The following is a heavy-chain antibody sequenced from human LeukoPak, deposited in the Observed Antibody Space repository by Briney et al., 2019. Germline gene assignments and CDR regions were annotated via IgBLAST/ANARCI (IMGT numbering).Heavy chain of an antibody. CDR3: ARAPSYSSNWYDY. Sequence: SVKVSCKASGGTFSSYAISWVRQAPGQGLEWMGGIIPIFGTAKYAQKFQGRVTITTDESTSTAYVELSSLTSEDTAVYYCARAPSYSSNWYDYWGRGTLVTVSS. CDR2: IIPIFGTA. CDR1: GGTFSSYA. D-gene: IGHD6-19*01. V-gene: IGHV1-69*05. J-gene: IGHJ5*01.